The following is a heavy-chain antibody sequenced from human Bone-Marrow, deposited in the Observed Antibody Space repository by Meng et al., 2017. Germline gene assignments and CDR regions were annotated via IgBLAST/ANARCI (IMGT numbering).Heavy chain of an antibody. CDR3: ARTGYSSGWYDDSLDY. J-gene: IGHJ4*02. Sequence: ASVKVSCKASGYTFTSYDINWVRQAAGQGLEWMGWMNPNTANTGYAQKFQGRVTMTRNTSISTAYMELSSLTSEDTAVYYCARTGYSSGWYDDSLDYWGQGTLVTVSS. CDR2: MNPNTANT. V-gene: IGHV1-8*01. CDR1: GYTFTSYD. D-gene: IGHD6-19*01.